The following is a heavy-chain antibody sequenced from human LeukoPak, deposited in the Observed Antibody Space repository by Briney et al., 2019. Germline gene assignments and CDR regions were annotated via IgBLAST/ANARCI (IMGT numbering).Heavy chain of an antibody. Sequence: SGGSLRLSCAASGFTFSNYAMSWVRQAPGKGLEWVSAISGSGGSTYYADSVKGRFTISRDNSKNTLYLQMNSLRAEDSAVYYCSKDLAGSCWKFFFDYWGPGTLVTGSS. CDR1: GFTFSNYA. CDR3: SKDLAGSCWKFFFDY. CDR2: ISGSGGST. J-gene: IGHJ4*03. D-gene: IGHD1-1*01. V-gene: IGHV3-23*01.